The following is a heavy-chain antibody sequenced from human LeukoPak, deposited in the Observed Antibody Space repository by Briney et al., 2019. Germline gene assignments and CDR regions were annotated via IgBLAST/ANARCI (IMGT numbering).Heavy chain of an antibody. J-gene: IGHJ4*02. D-gene: IGHD3-10*01. Sequence: PSETLSLTCTVSGGSISSSSYYWGWIRQPPGKGLEWIGSIYYSGSTYYNPSLKSRVIISVDTSKNQFSLKLSSVTAADTAVYYCARHAAFYYGSGSYRPFDYWGQGTLVTVSS. V-gene: IGHV4-39*01. CDR1: GGSISSSSYY. CDR2: IYYSGST. CDR3: ARHAAFYYGSGSYRPFDY.